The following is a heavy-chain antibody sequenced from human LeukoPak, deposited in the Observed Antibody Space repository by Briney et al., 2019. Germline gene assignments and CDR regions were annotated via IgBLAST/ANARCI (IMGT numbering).Heavy chain of an antibody. CDR2: IRNKANRYTT. CDR3: ARPFSTAWSGDFFEY. CDR1: GFTFSSYA. Sequence: GGSLRLSCVVSGFTFSSYAMGWVRQAPGKGLEWVGRIRNKANRYTTVYGVSVRGRFTVSRDDSRDSVFLQMDSLKIEDSAVYYCARPFSTAWSGDFFEYWGQGTLVTVSA. D-gene: IGHD6-19*01. V-gene: IGHV3-72*01. J-gene: IGHJ4*02.